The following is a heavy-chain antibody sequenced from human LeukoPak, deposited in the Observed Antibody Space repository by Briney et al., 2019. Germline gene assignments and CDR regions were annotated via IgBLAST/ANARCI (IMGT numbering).Heavy chain of an antibody. CDR2: IYSGGST. V-gene: IGHV3-53*01. J-gene: IGHJ5*02. CDR1: GFTVSSNY. CDR3: AKHSTEQWLNWFDP. D-gene: IGHD6-19*01. Sequence: PGGSLRLSCAASGFTVSSNYMSWVRQAPGKGLEWVSVIYSGGSTYYADSVKGRFTISRDNSKNTLYLQMNSLRAEDTAVYYCAKHSTEQWLNWFDPWGQGTLVTVSS.